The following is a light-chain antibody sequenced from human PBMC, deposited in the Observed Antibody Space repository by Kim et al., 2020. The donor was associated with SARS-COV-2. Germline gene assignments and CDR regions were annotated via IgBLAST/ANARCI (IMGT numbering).Light chain of an antibody. Sequence: PGERATTSRRTRQGVCNHCLAWDQQKPGQAPRPLNYSVSNRATGIPGRFSGSGSGTDFTLTISRLEPEDFAVYYWQQYGIAPPYTWGQGTKLEI. CDR1: QGVCNHC. V-gene: IGKV3-20*01. CDR2: SVS. CDR3: QQYGIAPPYT. J-gene: IGKJ2*01.